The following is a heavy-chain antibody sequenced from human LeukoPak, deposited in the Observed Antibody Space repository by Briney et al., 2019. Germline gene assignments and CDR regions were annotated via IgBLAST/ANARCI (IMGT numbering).Heavy chain of an antibody. V-gene: IGHV3-66*01. D-gene: IGHD2-2*01. Sequence: GGSLRLSCAASGFTFGSFSMNWVRQAPGKGLEWVSVIYSGGSTYYADSVKGRFTISRDNSKNTLYLQMNSLRAEDTAVYYCARDFGTSYLHYYYYYGMDVWGQGTTVTVSS. CDR2: IYSGGST. CDR3: ARDFGTSYLHYYYYYGMDV. CDR1: GFTFGSFS. J-gene: IGHJ6*02.